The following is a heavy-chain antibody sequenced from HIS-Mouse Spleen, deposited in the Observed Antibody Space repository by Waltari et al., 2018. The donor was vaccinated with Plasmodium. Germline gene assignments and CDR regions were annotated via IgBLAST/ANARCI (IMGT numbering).Heavy chain of an antibody. J-gene: IGHJ4*02. CDR1: GFTFSRYA. D-gene: IGHD1-26*01. CDR3: ARGSRGLYSGSYFDY. V-gene: IGHV3-30-3*01. Sequence: QVQLVESGGGVVQPGRSLRLSCAASGFTFSRYAMHCVRQAPGQGLEFVSVISYDGSNKYYADSVKGRVTISRDNSKNTLYLQMISLRAEDTAVYYCARGSRGLYSGSYFDYWGQRTLVTVSS. CDR2: ISYDGSNK.